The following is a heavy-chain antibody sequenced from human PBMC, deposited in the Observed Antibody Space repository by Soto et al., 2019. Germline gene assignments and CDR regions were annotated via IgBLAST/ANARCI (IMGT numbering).Heavy chain of an antibody. Sequence: QVQLQESGPGLVKPSQTLSLTCTVSGGSISSGGYYWSWIRQHPGKSLEWIGYIYYSGSTYYNPSLKSRVTIAVDTSKNQFSLKLSSVTAADTAVYYCARAQNQIMVRGVNYFDYWGQGTLVTVSS. CDR1: GGSISSGGYY. J-gene: IGHJ4*02. CDR2: IYYSGST. V-gene: IGHV4-31*03. D-gene: IGHD3-10*01. CDR3: ARAQNQIMVRGVNYFDY.